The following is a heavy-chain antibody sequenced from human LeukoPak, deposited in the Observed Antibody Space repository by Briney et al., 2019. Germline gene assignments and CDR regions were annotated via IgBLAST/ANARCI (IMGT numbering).Heavy chain of an antibody. J-gene: IGHJ3*02. V-gene: IGHV4-59*08. CDR2: IYHSGST. Sequence: PSETLSLTCTVSGGSISSYYWSWIRQPPGEGLEWIGFIYHSGSTNYNPSLKSRVTISVDTSTNQFSLKMKSVTAADTAVYYCARHREMDSYEAFDMWGQGTMVTVSS. CDR3: ARHREMDSYEAFDM. D-gene: IGHD5-24*01. CDR1: GGSISSYY.